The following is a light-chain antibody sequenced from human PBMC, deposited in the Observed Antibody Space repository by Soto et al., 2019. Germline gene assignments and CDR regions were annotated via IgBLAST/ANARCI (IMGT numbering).Light chain of an antibody. CDR3: QLRSNWPPMFT. CDR1: RSVNTY. J-gene: IGKJ2*01. CDR2: DAS. V-gene: IGKV3-11*01. Sequence: EIVLTQSPATLSLSPGERATLSCRASRSVNTYLAWFQQRPGQSPRLLIYDASNRATGIPARFSGGGSGTDFTLTISSLEPEDFAVYFCQLRSNWPPMFTFGQGTKLEI.